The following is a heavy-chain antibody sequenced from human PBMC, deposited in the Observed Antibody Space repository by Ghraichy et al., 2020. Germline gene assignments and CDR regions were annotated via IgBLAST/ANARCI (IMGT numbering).Heavy chain of an antibody. Sequence: GGSLRLSCASSGFTFSTHALSWVRQAPGKGLEWVSTITASGGDTYYADSVKGRFTISRDNSRSALYLQMNSLRAEDTAVYYCGDSGTVPVPAANFDYWGQGTLVIVSS. J-gene: IGHJ4*02. V-gene: IGHV3-23*01. D-gene: IGHD2-2*01. CDR3: GDSGTVPVPAANFDY. CDR1: GFTFSTHA. CDR2: ITASGGDT.